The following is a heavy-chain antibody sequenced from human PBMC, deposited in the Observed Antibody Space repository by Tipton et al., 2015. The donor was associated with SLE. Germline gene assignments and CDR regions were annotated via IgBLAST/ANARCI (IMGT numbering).Heavy chain of an antibody. J-gene: IGHJ4*02. V-gene: IGHV4-61*02. D-gene: IGHD1-1*01. CDR3: ARSWNDAPPDLGY. CDR1: GGSISSGSYY. CDR2: IYTSGST. Sequence: TLSLTCTVSGGSISSGSYYWSWIRQPAGKGLEWIGRIYTSGSTNYSPSLKSRVTISIDTSTNHFSLKLRSVTAADTAVYYCARSWNDAPPDLGYWGQGTLVTVSS.